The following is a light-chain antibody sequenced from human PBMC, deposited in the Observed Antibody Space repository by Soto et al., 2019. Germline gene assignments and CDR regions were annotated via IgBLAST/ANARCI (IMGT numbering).Light chain of an antibody. CDR3: GTLDSSLRAGV. J-gene: IGLJ3*02. CDR2: ENN. CDR1: SSNIGNNY. Sequence: QSVLTQPPSVSAAPGQKVTISCSGSSSNIGNNYVSWYQQLPGTAPKLLIYENNKRPSGIPDRFSGSKSGTSATLGITGLQTGDEADYYCGTLDSSLRAGVFGGGTKLTVL. V-gene: IGLV1-51*02.